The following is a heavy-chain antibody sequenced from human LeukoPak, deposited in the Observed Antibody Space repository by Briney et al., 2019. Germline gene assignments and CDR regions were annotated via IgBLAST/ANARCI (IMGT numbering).Heavy chain of an antibody. V-gene: IGHV2-5*02. Sequence: SGPTLLNPTQTLTLTCTFSGFGLTTRGGGVGCIRHPPGKALESLALIYWDDDKRYRSSLKRRVTITKDPSKNQVVLTMTNMDPVDTATYYCSRTRRGQIGWTNDYWGQGTLVTVSS. CDR3: SRTRRGQIGWTNDY. CDR1: GFGLTTRGGG. D-gene: IGHD6-19*01. CDR2: IYWDDDK. J-gene: IGHJ4*02.